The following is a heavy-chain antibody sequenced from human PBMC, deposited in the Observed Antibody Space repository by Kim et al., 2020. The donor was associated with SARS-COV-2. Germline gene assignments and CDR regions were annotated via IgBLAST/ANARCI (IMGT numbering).Heavy chain of an antibody. J-gene: IGHJ4*02. CDR1: GGSISSSNW. Sequence: SETLSLTCAVSGGSISSSNWWSWVRQPPGKGLEWIGEIYHSGSTNYNPSLKSRVTISVDKSKNQFSLKLNSVTAADTAVYYCARVRYLELRYFDWLIDYWGQGTLVTVSS. CDR2: IYHSGST. D-gene: IGHD3-9*01. V-gene: IGHV4-4*02. CDR3: ARVRYLELRYFDWLIDY.